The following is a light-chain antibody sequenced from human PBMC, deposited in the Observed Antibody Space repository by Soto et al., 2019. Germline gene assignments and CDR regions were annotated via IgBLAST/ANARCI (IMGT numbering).Light chain of an antibody. CDR1: QSVSSY. J-gene: IGKJ3*01. CDR2: DAS. Sequence: EIVLTQSPATLSLSPGERATLSCRASQSVSSYLAWYQQKPGQAPRLLIYDASNRATAIPARFSGSGSGTEFTLTISSLEPEDFAVYYCQQRSNWPITFGPGTKVEIK. V-gene: IGKV3-11*01. CDR3: QQRSNWPIT.